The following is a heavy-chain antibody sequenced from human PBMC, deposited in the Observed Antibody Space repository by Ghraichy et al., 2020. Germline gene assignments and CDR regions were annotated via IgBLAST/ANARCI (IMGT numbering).Heavy chain of an antibody. CDR1: GFTFNNYV. V-gene: IGHV3-23*01. Sequence: GGSLRLSCAASGFTFNNYVMTWVRQAPGKGLEWVSTIGSGGSTYYADSGKGRFNISRDNSRKTVYLQMNSRRAEDTAVDFWAMSLSGFGITGWGQGTLVTVSA. CDR2: IGSGGST. D-gene: IGHD3-3*01. J-gene: IGHJ4*02. CDR3: AMSLSGFGITG.